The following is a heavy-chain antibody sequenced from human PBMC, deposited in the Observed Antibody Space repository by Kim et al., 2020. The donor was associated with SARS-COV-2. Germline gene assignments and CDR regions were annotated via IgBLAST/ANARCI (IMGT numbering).Heavy chain of an antibody. J-gene: IGHJ4*02. V-gene: IGHV3-15*01. CDR3: TTYDILLD. D-gene: IGHD3-9*01. Sequence: GGTTDYAAPVKGRFTISRDDSKNTLYLQMNSLKTEDTAVYYCTTYDILLDWGQGTLVTVSS. CDR2: GGTT.